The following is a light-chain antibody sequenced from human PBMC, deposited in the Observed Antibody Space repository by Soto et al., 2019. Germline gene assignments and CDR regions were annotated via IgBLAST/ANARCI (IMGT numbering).Light chain of an antibody. CDR2: LGS. J-gene: IGKJ2*01. CDR1: QSLLQRNGYNY. CDR3: MQALQTPLT. V-gene: IGKV2-28*01. Sequence: DIVMTQSPLSLSVTPGEPASISCWSSQSLLQRNGYNYLDWYLQKPGQSPQLLIYLGSSRASGVPDRFSGSGSGTEFTLKISRVEAEDVGVYYCMQALQTPLTFGPGTKLEIK.